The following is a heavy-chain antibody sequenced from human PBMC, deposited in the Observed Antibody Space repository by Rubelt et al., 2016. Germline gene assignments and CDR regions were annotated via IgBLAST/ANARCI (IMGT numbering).Heavy chain of an antibody. D-gene: IGHD1-26*01. CDR1: GYSISSGYY. V-gene: IGHV4-38-2*02. J-gene: IGHJ4*02. Sequence: QVQLQESGPGLVKPSETLSLTCTVSGYSISSGYYWGWIRQPPGKGLEWIGSIYHSGSTYYNPSLKIRATISVDTSKNQLSLKLSSVTAADTAVYYCARDPREEWERVYWGQGTLVTVSS. CDR3: ARDPREEWERVY. CDR2: IYHSGST.